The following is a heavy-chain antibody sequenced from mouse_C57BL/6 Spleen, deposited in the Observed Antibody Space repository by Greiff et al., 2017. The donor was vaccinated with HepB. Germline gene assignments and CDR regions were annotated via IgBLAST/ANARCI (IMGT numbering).Heavy chain of an antibody. Sequence: VQLQQSGPELVKPGASVKISCKASGYAFSSSWMNWVKQRPGKGLEWIGRIYPGDGDTNYNGKFKGKATLTADKSSSTAYMQLSSLTSEDSAVYVCARRGTTGTPFDYWGQGTTLTVSS. CDR1: GYAFSSSW. V-gene: IGHV1-82*01. D-gene: IGHD4-1*01. J-gene: IGHJ2*01. CDR3: ARRGTTGTPFDY. CDR2: IYPGDGDT.